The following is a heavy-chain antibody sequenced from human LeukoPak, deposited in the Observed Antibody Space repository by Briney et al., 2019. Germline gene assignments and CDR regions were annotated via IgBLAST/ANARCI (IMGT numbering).Heavy chain of an antibody. CDR2: ISGGGVTT. CDR1: GFTFSNYA. V-gene: IGHV3-23*01. D-gene: IGHD3-16*01. CDR3: ARNQQLGGHSYYYYGMDV. J-gene: IGHJ6*02. Sequence: GESLRLSCAASGFTFSNYAILWVRQAPGKGLEWVSGISGGGVTTYYADSVKGRFTISRDNSKNTLYLQMNSLRADDTAIYYCARNQQLGGHSYYYYGMDVWGQGTTVTVSS.